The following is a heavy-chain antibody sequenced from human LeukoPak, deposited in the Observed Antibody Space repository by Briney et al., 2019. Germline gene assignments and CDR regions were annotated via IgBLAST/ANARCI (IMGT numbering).Heavy chain of an antibody. CDR3: ARSRVGNGDYLFEDV. J-gene: IGHJ4*02. D-gene: IGHD4-17*01. Sequence: ASVKVSCKASGYTFTSYYMHWVRQAPGQGLEWMGIINPSGGSTSYAQKFQGRVTMTRDTSTSTVYMELSSLRSEDTAVYYCARSRVGNGDYLFEDVWGQGTLVTVSS. CDR1: GYTFTSYY. V-gene: IGHV1-46*01. CDR2: INPSGGST.